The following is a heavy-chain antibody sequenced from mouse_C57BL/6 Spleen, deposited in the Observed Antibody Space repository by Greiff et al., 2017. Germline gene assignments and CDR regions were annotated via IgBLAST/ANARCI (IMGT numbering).Heavy chain of an antibody. CDR3: ARWGAYPDD. CDR1: GYTFTSYW. D-gene: IGHD2-10*01. J-gene: IGHJ2*01. CDR2: IHPNSGST. Sequence: QVQLQQPGAELVKPGASVKLSCKASGYTFTSYWINWVKQRPGQGLEWIGGIHPNSGSTNYNEKFKSKATLTVDKSSSTAYMQLSSLTSEDSAVYCRARWGAYPDDWGQGTTLTVSS. V-gene: IGHV1-64*01.